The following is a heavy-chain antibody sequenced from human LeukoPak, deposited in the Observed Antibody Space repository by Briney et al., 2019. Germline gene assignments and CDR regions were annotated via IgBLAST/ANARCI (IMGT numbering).Heavy chain of an antibody. D-gene: IGHD6-19*01. CDR3: AKDISSSGWGDYFDY. Sequence: GGSLRLSCAASGFTFDDYAMHWVRQAPGKGLEWVSLISWVGGSTYYADSVKGRFTISRDNSKNSLYLQMDSLRAEDTALYYCAKDISSSGWGDYFDYWGQGTLVTVSS. J-gene: IGHJ4*02. V-gene: IGHV3-43D*03. CDR2: ISWVGGST. CDR1: GFTFDDYA.